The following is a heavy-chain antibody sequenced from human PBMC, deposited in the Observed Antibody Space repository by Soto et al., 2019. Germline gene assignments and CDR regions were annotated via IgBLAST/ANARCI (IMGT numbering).Heavy chain of an antibody. D-gene: IGHD1-26*01. Sequence: QVQLVQSGPEVKKPGASAKVSCKASGYTFSNYGISWMRQVPGQGLEWMGWISAYNGETKYAQKFPGRVSMTTDTSTNTAYMELGSLRSDDTAVYYCARASGTGVGTTSYWGQGTLVTVSS. CDR3: ARASGTGVGTTSY. V-gene: IGHV1-18*01. CDR2: ISAYNGET. J-gene: IGHJ4*02. CDR1: GYTFSNYG.